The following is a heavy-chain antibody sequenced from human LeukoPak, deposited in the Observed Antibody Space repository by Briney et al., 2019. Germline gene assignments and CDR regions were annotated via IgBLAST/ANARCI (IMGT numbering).Heavy chain of an antibody. V-gene: IGHV3-21*06. CDR2: ISSTSTSI. J-gene: IGHJ4*02. D-gene: IGHD2-15*01. Sequence: GGSLRLSCVASGFGFSYYNVNWVRQAPGEGLEWVSSISSTSTSIYYADSVKGRFTISRDNAMSSLYLQMNSLRDEDTAVYYCVRGYCSGGTCYLDFWGQGTLVTVSS. CDR1: GFGFSYYN. CDR3: VRGYCSGGTCYLDF.